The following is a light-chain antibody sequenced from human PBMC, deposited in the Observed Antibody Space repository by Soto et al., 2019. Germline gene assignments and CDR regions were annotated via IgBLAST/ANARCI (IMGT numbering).Light chain of an antibody. Sequence: DIQMTQSPSTLSASVGDRVTVTCRASQSISSSLAWFQQKPGKAPKLLMYHVSRLNSGVSSRFIGSGSGTEFTLTISSLQPDDFATYYFQQYDTHFWTFGQGTKVEIK. V-gene: IGKV1-5*03. CDR2: HVS. CDR1: QSISSS. J-gene: IGKJ1*01. CDR3: QQYDTHFWT.